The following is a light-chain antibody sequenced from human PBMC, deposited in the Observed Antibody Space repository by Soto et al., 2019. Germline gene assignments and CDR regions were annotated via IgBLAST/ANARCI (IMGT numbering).Light chain of an antibody. CDR3: QQYTGPPTT. CDR1: QTVSSNY. Sequence: EIILTPSPDTLSLSPGERATLSCRASQTVSSNYLAWCQQRPGQAPRLLIYGESTRAAGIPDRFSGSGSGTDFTLTITRLEPEDSAVYFCQQYTGPPTTFGQGTRLEIK. CDR2: GES. J-gene: IGKJ5*01. V-gene: IGKV3-20*01.